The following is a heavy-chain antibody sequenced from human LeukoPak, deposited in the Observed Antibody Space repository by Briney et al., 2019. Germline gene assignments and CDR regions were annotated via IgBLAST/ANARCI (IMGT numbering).Heavy chain of an antibody. CDR2: IIPIFGSA. J-gene: IGHJ4*02. CDR1: GGTFSRYA. CDR3: ASLGYGGNSGDY. D-gene: IGHD4-23*01. Sequence: GASVKVSYKPSGGTFSRYAISWVRQAPGQGLESMGGIIPIFGSANYAQKFQARVTIPTDESTSTAYMELSSLRSEDTAVYYCASLGYGGNSGDYWGQGTLVTVSS. V-gene: IGHV1-69*05.